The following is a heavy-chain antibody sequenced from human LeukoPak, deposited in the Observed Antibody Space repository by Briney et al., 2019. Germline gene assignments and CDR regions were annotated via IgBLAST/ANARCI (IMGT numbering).Heavy chain of an antibody. D-gene: IGHD3-10*01. Sequence: GGSLRLSCAASGFTFSSYGMHWVRQAPGKGLEWVAFIQYDGTNKYYADSVKGRFTISRDNSKNTLYLQMNSLRPEDTAVYYCAKSGLVGEFAYWGQGTLVTVSS. V-gene: IGHV3-30*02. CDR1: GFTFSSYG. J-gene: IGHJ4*02. CDR2: IQYDGTNK. CDR3: AKSGLVGEFAY.